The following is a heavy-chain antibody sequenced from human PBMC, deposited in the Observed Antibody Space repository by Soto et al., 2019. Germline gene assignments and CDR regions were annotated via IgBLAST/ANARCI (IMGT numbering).Heavy chain of an antibody. Sequence: SETLSLTCTVSGDSISGYYWSWIRQPAGKGLEWIGRIYASGSTISNPSLRSRVALSVDTSKNQFSLKLNSVTAADTAMYYCARSGYSSGWYTAFDSWSQGTLVTVSS. J-gene: IGHJ4*02. CDR1: GDSISGYY. CDR3: ARSGYSSGWYTAFDS. V-gene: IGHV4-4*07. D-gene: IGHD6-19*01. CDR2: IYASGST.